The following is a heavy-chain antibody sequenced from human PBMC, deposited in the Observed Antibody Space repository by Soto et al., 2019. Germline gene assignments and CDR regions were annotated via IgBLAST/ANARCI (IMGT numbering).Heavy chain of an antibody. D-gene: IGHD6-13*01. CDR2: ISAYKGNT. Sequence: QVQLVQSGAEVKKPGASVKVSCKASGYTFTNYAFSWVRQAPGQGLEWMGWISAYKGNTNYPQKPQGRVTMTTDTSTSTAYLELRSLRSDDTAVYYCARDLAAAGPFDCWGQGTLVTVSS. J-gene: IGHJ4*02. V-gene: IGHV1-18*01. CDR3: ARDLAAAGPFDC. CDR1: GYTFTNYA.